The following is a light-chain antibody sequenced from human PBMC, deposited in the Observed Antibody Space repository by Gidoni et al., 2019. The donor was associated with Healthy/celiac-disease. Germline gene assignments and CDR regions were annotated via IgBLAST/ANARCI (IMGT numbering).Light chain of an antibody. CDR2: KAA. CDR1: QSLSSW. CDR3: EQYNIHSLT. V-gene: IGKV1-5*03. Sequence: DIQLPQSPSTLSASVGDRVTITCRASQSLSSWLARYRQNPGKAPKFLIYKAASLESGVPSTVSGSGSVTEFTPTSSRLQTDEFVTYYREQYNIHSLTFGQGTKVEIK. J-gene: IGKJ1*01.